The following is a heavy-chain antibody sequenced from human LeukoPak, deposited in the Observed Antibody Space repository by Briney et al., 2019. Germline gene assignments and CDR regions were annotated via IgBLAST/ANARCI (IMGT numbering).Heavy chain of an antibody. V-gene: IGHV4-34*01. CDR2: IYYSGST. Sequence: SSETLSLTCTVYGGSFSGYYWSWIRQPPGKGLEWIGTIYYSGSTYYNPSLKSRVTISVDSSKNQFSLRLSSVTAADTAVYYCARINYGDYWGQGTLVTVSS. J-gene: IGHJ4*02. CDR1: GGSFSGYY. CDR3: ARINYGDY.